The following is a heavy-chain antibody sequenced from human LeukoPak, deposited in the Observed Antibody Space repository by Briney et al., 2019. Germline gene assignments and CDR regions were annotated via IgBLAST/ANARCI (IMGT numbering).Heavy chain of an antibody. J-gene: IGHJ2*01. CDR1: GFTLSDYH. V-gene: IGHV3-11*01. CDR2: ISTTGRTI. CDR3: ARDPLHSSGWNWFFDL. Sequence: GGSLRLSCAASGFTLSDYHMSWVRLTPGKGLEWVAYISTTGRTIYHADSVKGRFVTSRDNAEQSAQQSVYLQMNSLRVEDSAVYYCARDPLHSSGWNWFFDLWGRGTLVTVSS. D-gene: IGHD6-25*01.